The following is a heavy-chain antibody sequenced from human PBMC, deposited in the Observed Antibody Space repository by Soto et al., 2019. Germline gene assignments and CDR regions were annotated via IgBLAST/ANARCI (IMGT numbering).Heavy chain of an antibody. Sequence: ASVKVSCKASGYTFTGYYMHRVRQAPGQGLEWMGWINPNSGGTNYAQKFQGWVTMTRDTSISTAYMELSRLRSDDTAVYYCARSGSGWTIHYFDYWGQGTLVTVSS. J-gene: IGHJ4*02. D-gene: IGHD6-19*01. CDR3: ARSGSGWTIHYFDY. CDR2: INPNSGGT. V-gene: IGHV1-2*04. CDR1: GYTFTGYY.